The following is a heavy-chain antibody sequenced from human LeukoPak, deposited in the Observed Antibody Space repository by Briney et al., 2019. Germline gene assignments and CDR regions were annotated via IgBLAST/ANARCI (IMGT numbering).Heavy chain of an antibody. CDR1: GFTVSDHF. J-gene: IGHJ3*02. V-gene: IGHV3-66*01. CDR3: ARDRLQQQLTAFDI. CDR2: IYSGGST. Sequence: PGGSLRLSCAASGFTVSDHFMSWVRQAPGKGLEWVSVIYSGGSTFYADSVKGRFIISRDYSKNTLYLRMNSLRAEDTAVYYCARDRLQQQLTAFDIWGQGTMVTVSS. D-gene: IGHD6-13*01.